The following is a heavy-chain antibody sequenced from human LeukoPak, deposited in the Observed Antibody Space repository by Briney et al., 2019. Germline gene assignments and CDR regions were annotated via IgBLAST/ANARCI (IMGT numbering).Heavy chain of an antibody. V-gene: IGHV1-46*01. J-gene: IGHJ3*02. CDR3: TRTDTDYGDYGLAFDI. CDR2: INPGNGFT. Sequence: ASVKVSCKASGYTPTSYYMHWVRQAPGQGLEWMGIINPGNGFTSYAQKFQDRVTMTRDTSTSTVYMELSSLRSEDTAVYFCTRTDTDYGDYGLAFDIWGQGTMVTFSS. CDR1: GYTPTSYY. D-gene: IGHD4-17*01.